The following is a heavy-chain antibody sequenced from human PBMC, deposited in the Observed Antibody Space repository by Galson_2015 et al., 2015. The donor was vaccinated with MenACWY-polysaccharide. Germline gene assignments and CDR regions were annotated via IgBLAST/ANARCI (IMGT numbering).Heavy chain of an antibody. J-gene: IGHJ3*02. D-gene: IGHD3-3*01. V-gene: IGHV3-48*02. CDR3: ARDDRSLQGRSGYQDAFDI. Sequence: SLRLSCAASGFTFSSYSMNWVRQAPGKGLDWVSYISTTSSTIAYADSVKGRFTISRDNAKNALYLQMNSLRDEDTAVYYCARDDRSLQGRSGYQDAFDIWGQGTMVTVSS. CDR2: ISTTSSTI. CDR1: GFTFSSYS.